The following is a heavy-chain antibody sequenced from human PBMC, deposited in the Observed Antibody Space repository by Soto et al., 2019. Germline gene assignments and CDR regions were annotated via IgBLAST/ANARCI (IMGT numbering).Heavy chain of an antibody. CDR3: ARGVAGSGFDL. CDR2: TYYRSNWRH. J-gene: IGHJ4*02. Sequence: SQTLSLTCAISGDSVSSSTAAWNWIRSSPSRGLEWLGRTYYRSNWRHDYAVSVKRRITVNPDTSKNHFSLQLNSVTPDDTAVYYCARGVAGSGFDLWGQGTLVTVSS. V-gene: IGHV6-1*01. D-gene: IGHD6-19*01. CDR1: GDSVSSSTAA.